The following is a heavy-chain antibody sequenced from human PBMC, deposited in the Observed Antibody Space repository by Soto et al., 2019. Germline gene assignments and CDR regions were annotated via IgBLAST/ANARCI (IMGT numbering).Heavy chain of an antibody. D-gene: IGHD2-8*01. CDR1: GYTFSSYS. CDR3: AGDNGYYDF. Sequence: QIQMVQSGAEVKQPGASVKISCKTSGYTFSSYSINWVRQAPGQGLEWMAWISTTSGNTHYAERVQGRVTVTLDKSARTAFMEMWGLTSDDTAVYFCAGDNGYYDFWGQGTLVTVSS. J-gene: IGHJ4*02. CDR2: ISTTSGNT. V-gene: IGHV1-18*01.